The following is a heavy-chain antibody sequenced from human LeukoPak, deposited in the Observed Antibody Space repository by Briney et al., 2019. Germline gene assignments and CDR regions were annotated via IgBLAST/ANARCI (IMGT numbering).Heavy chain of an antibody. J-gene: IGHJ5*02. V-gene: IGHV1-69*05. Sequence: SVKVSRKASGGTFSSYAISWVRQAPGQGLEWMGGIIPIFGTANYAQKFQGRVTITTDESTSTAYMGLSSLRSEDTAVYYCARGGGSGSYYWFDPWGQGTLVTVSS. CDR2: IIPIFGTA. CDR1: GGTFSSYA. D-gene: IGHD1-26*01. CDR3: ARGGGSGSYYWFDP.